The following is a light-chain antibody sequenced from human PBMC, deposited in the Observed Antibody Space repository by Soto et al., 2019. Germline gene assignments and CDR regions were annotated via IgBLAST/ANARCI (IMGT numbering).Light chain of an antibody. J-gene: IGKJ2*01. Sequence: DIVLTQTPAILSLSPGERATFSCWASQTVSSHLAWYHQKPGQAPRLLIYDISYRATGIPARFSGSGSGTGFTLAISSLEAEDSGVYYCQQRIWPRITFGQGTKLEI. CDR1: QTVSSH. CDR2: DIS. CDR3: QQRIWPRIT. V-gene: IGKV3-11*01.